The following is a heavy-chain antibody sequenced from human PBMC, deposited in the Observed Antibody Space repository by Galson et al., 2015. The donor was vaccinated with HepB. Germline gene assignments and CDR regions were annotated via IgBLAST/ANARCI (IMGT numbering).Heavy chain of an antibody. Sequence: ETLSLTCTVFGGSITNSNYYWGWIRQPPGQGLAWIGTISYSGSTYYNPSLNSRVAISVDTSKSQFSLKLRSVTAADTALYYCASFSRGIGAAHFDYWGQRTLVTVSS. CDR2: ISYSGST. CDR1: GGSITNSNYY. CDR3: ASFSRGIGAAHFDY. V-gene: IGHV4-39*01. D-gene: IGHD6-13*01. J-gene: IGHJ4*02.